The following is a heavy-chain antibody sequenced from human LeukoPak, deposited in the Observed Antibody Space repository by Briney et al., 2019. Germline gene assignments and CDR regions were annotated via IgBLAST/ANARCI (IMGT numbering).Heavy chain of an antibody. Sequence: GASVKVSCEPSVYTFTNHEIYWVRQAPRARRERMGWMNHNGGGTTYARKFQGRFTMTRDRSTNTANMELSGLTSGDTALYYCARGVKGGYDFLGRYFYGMDVWGQGTTVTVSS. V-gene: IGHV1-8*01. CDR2: MNHNGGGT. J-gene: IGHJ6*02. D-gene: IGHD5-12*01. CDR3: ARGVKGGYDFLGRYFYGMDV. CDR1: VYTFTNHE.